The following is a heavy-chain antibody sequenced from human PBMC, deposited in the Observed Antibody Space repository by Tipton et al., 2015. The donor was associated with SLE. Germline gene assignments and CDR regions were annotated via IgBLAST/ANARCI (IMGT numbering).Heavy chain of an antibody. Sequence: TLSLTCTVSGGSISSHYWSWIRQPPGKGLEWIGYIYDSGSTNYNPSLKSRVTISVDTSKNQFSLKLSSVTAADTAVYYCARVGGGYFTNWFDPWGQGTLVTVSS. CDR3: ARVGGGYFTNWFDP. CDR1: GGSISSHY. D-gene: IGHD5-18*01. CDR2: IYDSGST. J-gene: IGHJ5*02. V-gene: IGHV4-59*11.